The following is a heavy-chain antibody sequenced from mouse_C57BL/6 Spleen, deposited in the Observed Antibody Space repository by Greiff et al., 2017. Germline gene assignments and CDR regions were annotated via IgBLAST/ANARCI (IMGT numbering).Heavy chain of an antibody. CDR3: VYYYGSRGYYAMDY. J-gene: IGHJ4*01. D-gene: IGHD1-1*01. Sequence: LVESGPELVKPGASVKISCKASGYAFSSSWMNWVKQRPGKGLEWIGRIYPGDGDTNYNGKFKGKATLTADKSSSTAYMQLSSLTSEDSAVYFCVYYYGSRGYYAMDYWGQGTSVTVSS. CDR2: IYPGDGDT. CDR1: GYAFSSSW. V-gene: IGHV1-82*01.